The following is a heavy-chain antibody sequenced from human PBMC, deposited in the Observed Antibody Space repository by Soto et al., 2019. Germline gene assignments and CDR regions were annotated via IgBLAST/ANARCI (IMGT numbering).Heavy chain of an antibody. D-gene: IGHD2-2*01. CDR1: GGSISSSNW. CDR2: IYHSGST. Sequence: QVQLQESGPGLVKPSGTLSLTCAVSGGSISSSNWWSWVRQPPGKGLEWIGEIYHSGSTNYNPSLRSRVTISVAKSTSQFSLTLSSVTAADTAVYYCARVVGGYSYGMDAGGEGTAVPVSS. J-gene: IGHJ6*04. CDR3: ARVVGGYSYGMDA. V-gene: IGHV4-4*02.